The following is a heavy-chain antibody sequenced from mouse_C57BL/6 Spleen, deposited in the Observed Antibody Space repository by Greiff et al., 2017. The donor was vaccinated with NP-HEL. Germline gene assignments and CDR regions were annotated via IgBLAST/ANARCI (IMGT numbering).Heavy chain of an antibody. V-gene: IGHV1-69*01. D-gene: IGHD3-2*02. CDR3: AGQLRLEAWFAY. Sequence: QVHVKQPGAELVMPGASVKLSCKASGYTFTSYWMHWVKQRPGQGLEWIGEIDPSDSYTNYNQKFKGKSTLTVDKSSSTASMQLSSLTSEDSAVYYCAGQLRLEAWFAYWGQGTLVTVSA. J-gene: IGHJ3*01. CDR1: GYTFTSYW. CDR2: IDPSDSYT.